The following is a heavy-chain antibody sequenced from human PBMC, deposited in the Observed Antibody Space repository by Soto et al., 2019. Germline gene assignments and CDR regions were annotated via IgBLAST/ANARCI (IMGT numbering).Heavy chain of an antibody. D-gene: IGHD1-26*01. Sequence: ESGGGVVQPGRSLRLSCAASGFSFSCCAMHWVRQAPGKGLEWVAIISNDGSRKYYADSVKVRFTISRDNSKNTLYLQMDSLSAEDTAVYYCAKDEGVGATLGLPDYWGQGTLVTVSS. V-gene: IGHV3-30*18. J-gene: IGHJ4*02. CDR1: GFSFSCCA. CDR2: ISNDGSRK. CDR3: AKDEGVGATLGLPDY.